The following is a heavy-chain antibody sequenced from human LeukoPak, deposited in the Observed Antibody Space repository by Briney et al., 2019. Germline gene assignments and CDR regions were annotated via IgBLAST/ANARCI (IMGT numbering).Heavy chain of an antibody. V-gene: IGHV4-4*07. D-gene: IGHD3-10*01. CDR3: ARELLWFGDLSVFHRNTYYMDV. CDR2: IYTSGTT. J-gene: IGHJ6*03. Sequence: SETLSLTCTVSGGSISSYYWSWIRQPAGKGLEWIGRIYTSGTTHDNPSLKSRVTMSVDTSKNQFSLKLSSVTAADTAVYYCARELLWFGDLSVFHRNTYYMDVWGKGTTVTVSS. CDR1: GGSISSYY.